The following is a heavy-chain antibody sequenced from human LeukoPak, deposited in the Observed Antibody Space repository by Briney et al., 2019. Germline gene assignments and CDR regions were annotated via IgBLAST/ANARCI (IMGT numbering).Heavy chain of an antibody. CDR1: GGSISSYF. D-gene: IGHD3-10*01. J-gene: IGHJ4*02. V-gene: IGHV4-59*12. CDR2: LYYTGST. CDR3: ARLSGKGTDY. Sequence: PSETLSLTCTVSGGSISSYFWSWIRQPPGKGLEWIGYLYYTGSTNYNPSLKSRVTISVDKSKNQFSLKLSSVTAADTAVYYCARLSGKGTDYWGQGTLVTVSS.